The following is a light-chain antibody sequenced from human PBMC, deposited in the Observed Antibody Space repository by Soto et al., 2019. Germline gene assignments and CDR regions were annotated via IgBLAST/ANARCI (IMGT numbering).Light chain of an antibody. V-gene: IGLV2-8*01. CDR1: SSDVGGYIF. CDR3: VSYAGGTYV. J-gene: IGLJ1*01. Sequence: QSALTQPPSASGSPGQSVTISCTGTSSDVGGYIFVSWYQQHPGKAPKLMIYDVSQRPSGVPDRFSGSKSGNTASLTVSGLQAEDEADYYCVSYAGGTYVFGTGTKLTVL. CDR2: DVS.